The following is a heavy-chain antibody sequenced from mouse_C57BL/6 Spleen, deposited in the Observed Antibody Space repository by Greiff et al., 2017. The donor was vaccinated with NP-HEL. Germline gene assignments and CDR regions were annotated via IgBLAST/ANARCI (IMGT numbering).Heavy chain of an antibody. Sequence: EVQLQQSGPELVKPGASVKISCKASGYTFTDYYMNWVKQSHGKSLEWIGDINPNNGGTSYNQKFKGKATLTVDKSSSTAYMELRSLTSEDSAVYYCARRDYYYGSSFAYWGQGTLVTVSA. V-gene: IGHV1-26*01. J-gene: IGHJ3*01. CDR2: INPNNGGT. D-gene: IGHD1-1*01. CDR1: GYTFTDYY. CDR3: ARRDYYYGSSFAY.